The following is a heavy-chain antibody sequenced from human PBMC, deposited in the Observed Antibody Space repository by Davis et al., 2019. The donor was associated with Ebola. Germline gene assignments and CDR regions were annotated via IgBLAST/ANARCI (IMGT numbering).Heavy chain of an antibody. J-gene: IGHJ4*02. Sequence: GESLKISCPASGFIFSNCAMYWVRQAPGKGLEWVSIIGTGHDTYYADSVKGRFTISRDNSKNTVYMQMHSLRAEDTAVYYCAKDTRGYNKPFDYWDQGTLVTVSS. CDR3: AKDTRGYNKPFDY. D-gene: IGHD3-10*01. CDR2: IGTGHDT. CDR1: GFIFSNCA. V-gene: IGHV3-23*01.